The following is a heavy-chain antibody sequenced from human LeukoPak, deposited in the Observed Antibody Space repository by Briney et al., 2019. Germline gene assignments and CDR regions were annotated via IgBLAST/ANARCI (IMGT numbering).Heavy chain of an antibody. Sequence: SETLSLTCTVSGGSISSSSYYWGWIRQPPGKGLEWIGSIYYSGSTYYNPSLKSRVTISVDTSKNQFSLKLSSVTAADTAVYYCAGAGEYSSSWFNWFDPWGQGTLVTVSS. V-gene: IGHV4-39*07. CDR1: GGSISSSSYY. CDR3: AGAGEYSSSWFNWFDP. J-gene: IGHJ5*02. D-gene: IGHD6-13*01. CDR2: IYYSGST.